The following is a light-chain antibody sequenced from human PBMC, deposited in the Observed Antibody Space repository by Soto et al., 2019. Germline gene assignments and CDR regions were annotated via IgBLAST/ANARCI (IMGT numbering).Light chain of an antibody. J-gene: IGLJ3*02. CDR3: ESWDSSLSAVL. Sequence: QSVLTQPPSVSAAPGQKVTISYSGNSSNIGNNFVSWYLQSPGTAPKVLIYDDHKRPSGIPDRFSGFKSGTSATLGITGLQTGDEADYYCESWDSSLSAVLFGGGTKLTVL. V-gene: IGLV1-51*01. CDR2: DDH. CDR1: SSNIGNNF.